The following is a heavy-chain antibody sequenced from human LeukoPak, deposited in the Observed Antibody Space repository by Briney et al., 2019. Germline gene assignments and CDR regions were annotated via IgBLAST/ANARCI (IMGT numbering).Heavy chain of an antibody. J-gene: IGHJ5*02. CDR2: IKQDGSEK. CDR1: GFTFSSYW. D-gene: IGHD3-16*01. Sequence: GGSLRLSCAASGFTFSSYWMSWVRQAPGKGLEWVANIKQDGSEKYYVESVKGRFIISRDNAKNSLYLQMISLRAEDTAVYYCARADMITFGGITLDWFDPWGQGTLVTVSS. CDR3: ARADMITFGGITLDWFDP. V-gene: IGHV3-7*01.